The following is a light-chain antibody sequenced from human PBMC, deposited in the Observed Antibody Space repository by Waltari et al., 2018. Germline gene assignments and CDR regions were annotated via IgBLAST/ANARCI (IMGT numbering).Light chain of an antibody. V-gene: IGKV4-1*01. J-gene: IGKJ2*01. CDR3: QQYYGIPYT. CDR1: QSVLYTSYNNNY. CDR2: WAS. Sequence: DIVMTQSPDSLAVSLGERATIHCKSSQSVLYTSYNNNYLAWYQQKPGQPPKLLIYWASTRESGVPDRFSGSGSGTDFTLTISSLQAEDVAVYYCQQYYGIPYTFGQGTKLEIK.